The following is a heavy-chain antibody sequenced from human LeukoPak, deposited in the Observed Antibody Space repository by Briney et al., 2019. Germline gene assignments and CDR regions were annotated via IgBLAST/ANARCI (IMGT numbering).Heavy chain of an antibody. V-gene: IGHV3-53*01. CDR2: IYSSGST. Sequence: HSGGPLRLSCAASGFTVSNNYMSWVRQAPGKGLEWVSLIYSSGSTDYADSVKGRFTISRDNSKNTLYLQMNSLRDEDTAVYYCARGGDIVGTSRSAFDIWGQGTMVTVSS. CDR1: GFTVSNNY. D-gene: IGHD1-26*01. CDR3: ARGGDIVGTSRSAFDI. J-gene: IGHJ3*02.